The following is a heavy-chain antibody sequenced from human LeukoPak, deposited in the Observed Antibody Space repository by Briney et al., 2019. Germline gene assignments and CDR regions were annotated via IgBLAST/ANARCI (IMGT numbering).Heavy chain of an antibody. CDR1: GFTFDTYW. V-gene: IGHV3-7*01. CDR3: ARSARLMKGVVEVTALDD. J-gene: IGHJ4*02. D-gene: IGHD3-3*01. Sequence: GGSLRLSCVGSGFTFDTYWMSWVRQAPGKGLEWVANIKEDGSETYYVDSVKGRFTISRDNAKNSLYLQMNSLRADDTAVYYCARSARLMKGVVEVTALDDWGQGTLVTVSS. CDR2: IKEDGSET.